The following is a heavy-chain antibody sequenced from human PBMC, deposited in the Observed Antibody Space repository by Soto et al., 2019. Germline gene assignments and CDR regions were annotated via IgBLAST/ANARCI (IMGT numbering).Heavy chain of an antibody. V-gene: IGHV1-3*01. D-gene: IGHD6-19*01. CDR3: PRGAGRPHRSDL. Sequence: QVQLAQSGAEVKKPGASVKVSCKASGYTFTTYPIHWVRQAPGQRPEWMGWINPGSRNTKYSQKFQGRVTISMNTSASTGCRGVGSLRCADSAVYDCPRGAGRPHRSDLWSQGALVTVSS. J-gene: IGHJ5*02. CDR2: INPGSRNT. CDR1: GYTFTTYP.